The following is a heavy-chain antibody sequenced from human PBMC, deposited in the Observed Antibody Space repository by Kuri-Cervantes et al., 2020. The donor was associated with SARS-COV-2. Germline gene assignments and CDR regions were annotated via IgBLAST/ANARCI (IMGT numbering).Heavy chain of an antibody. CDR1: GFTFSSYW. J-gene: IGHJ4*02. D-gene: IGHD6-13*01. Sequence: GESLKISCAASGFTFSSYWMSWVRQAPGKGLEWVGFIRSKAYGGTTEYAASVKGRFTISRDDSKSIAYLQMNSLKTEDTAVYYCTGPTYSSSWYSSDWGKYWGQGTLVTVSS. CDR2: IRSKAYGGTT. V-gene: IGHV3-49*04. CDR3: TGPTYSSSWYSSDWGKY.